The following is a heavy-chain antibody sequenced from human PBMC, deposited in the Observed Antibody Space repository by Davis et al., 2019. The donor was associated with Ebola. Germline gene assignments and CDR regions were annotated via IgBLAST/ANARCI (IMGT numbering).Heavy chain of an antibody. CDR2: IYYSGST. D-gene: IGHD1-1*01. J-gene: IGHJ6*03. CDR1: GGSISSYY. V-gene: IGHV4-59*01. Sequence: PSETLSLTCTVSGGSISSYYWSWIRQPPGKGLEWIGYIYYSGSTNYNPSLKSRVTISVDTSKNQFSLKLSSVTAVDTAVYYCARVGSRRRIGYYYMDVWGKGTTVTVSS. CDR3: ARVGSRRRIGYYYMDV.